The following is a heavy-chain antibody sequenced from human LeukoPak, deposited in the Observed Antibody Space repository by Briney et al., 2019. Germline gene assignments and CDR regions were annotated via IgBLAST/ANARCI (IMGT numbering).Heavy chain of an antibody. D-gene: IGHD3-16*01. CDR2: INPSGGST. CDR3: ARGESEYVIVY. CDR1: GYTFTSYY. Sequence: WASVKVSCKASGYTFTSYYMNWVRQAPGQGLEWMGIINPSGGSTSYAQKFQARVTMTRDTSTSTVYMELSSLRSEDTAVYYCARGESEYVIVYWGQGTLVTVSS. V-gene: IGHV1-46*01. J-gene: IGHJ4*02.